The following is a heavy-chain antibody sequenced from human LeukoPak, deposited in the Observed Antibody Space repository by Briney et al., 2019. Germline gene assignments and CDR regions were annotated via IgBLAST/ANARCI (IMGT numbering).Heavy chain of an antibody. CDR1: GFTFGGYP. Sequence: GGSLRLPCAASGFTFGGYPMNWLRQPPGKGLESLAYISGNSGSIHYADSVKGRFTVSRDNAKNSLYLQMNSLKAEDTAVYYCARVVDMMTGADYWGQGTLVTVSS. CDR2: ISGNSGSI. J-gene: IGHJ4*02. CDR3: ARVVDMMTGADY. V-gene: IGHV3-48*03. D-gene: IGHD3-9*01.